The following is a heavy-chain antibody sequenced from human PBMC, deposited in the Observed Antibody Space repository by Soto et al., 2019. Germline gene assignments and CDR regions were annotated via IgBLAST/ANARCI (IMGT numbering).Heavy chain of an antibody. CDR3: ARDRPYYDILTGYYRSDGMDV. D-gene: IGHD3-9*01. CDR2: INADGGST. J-gene: IGHJ6*02. V-gene: IGHV3-74*01. Sequence: HPVGSLRLSCAASGFAFSSYWMHWVRQAPGKGLVWVSRINADGGSTDYADSVKGRFTISRDNAKNTLYLQMNSLRAEDTAVYYCARDRPYYDILTGYYRSDGMDVWGQGTTVTVSS. CDR1: GFAFSSYW.